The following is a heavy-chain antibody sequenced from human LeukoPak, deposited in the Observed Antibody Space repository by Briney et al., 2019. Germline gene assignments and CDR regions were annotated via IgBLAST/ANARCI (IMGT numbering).Heavy chain of an antibody. CDR2: ISRSGGNI. D-gene: IGHD1-14*01. V-gene: IGHV3-48*03. Sequence: PGGSLRLSCVGSGFPFSNFEMNWVRQAPGKGLEGVSYISRSGGNIYYSDSVKGRFTISRDNAKNSLHLQMNSLREEDTAVYYCARGTTINNFDYWGQGTLVTVSS. CDR1: GFPFSNFE. J-gene: IGHJ4*02. CDR3: ARGTTINNFDY.